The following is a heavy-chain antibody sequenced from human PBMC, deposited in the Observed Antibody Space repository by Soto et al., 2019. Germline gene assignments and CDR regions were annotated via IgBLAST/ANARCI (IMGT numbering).Heavy chain of an antibody. CDR3: ARGRKRWAAAGTLPLDY. V-gene: IGHV4-34*01. D-gene: IGHD6-13*01. Sequence: SETLSLTCAVYGGSFSGYYWSWIRQPPGKGLEWIGEINHSGSTNYNPSLKSRVTISVDTSKNQFSLKLSSVTAADTAVYYCARGRKRWAAAGTLPLDYWGQGTLVTVSS. J-gene: IGHJ4*02. CDR2: INHSGST. CDR1: GGSFSGYY.